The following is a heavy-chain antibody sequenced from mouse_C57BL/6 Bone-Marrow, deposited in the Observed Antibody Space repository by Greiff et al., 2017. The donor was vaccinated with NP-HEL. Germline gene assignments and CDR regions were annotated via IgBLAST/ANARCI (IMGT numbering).Heavy chain of an antibody. CDR2: INPSSGYT. V-gene: IGHV1-4*01. CDR3: AREGDDGGAWFAY. CDR1: GYTFTSYS. Sequence: QVQLKEPGAELARPGASVKMSCKASGYTFTSYSMHWVKQRPGPGLAWIGYINPSSGYTKYNQKFKDKATLTADKSSSTAYMQLCSLTSEDSAVYYCAREGDDGGAWFAYWGQGTLVTVSA. J-gene: IGHJ3*01.